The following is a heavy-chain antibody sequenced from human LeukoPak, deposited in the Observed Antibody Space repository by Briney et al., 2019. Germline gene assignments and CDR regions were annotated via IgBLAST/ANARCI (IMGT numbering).Heavy chain of an antibody. V-gene: IGHV3-21*01. CDR2: ISSSSSYV. CDR3: AREPRQIAAAKINWFDP. Sequence: PGGSLRLSCAASGFTFSSYSMNWVRQAPGKGLEWVSSISSSSSYVYYADSVKGRFTISRDNAKNSLYLQMNSLRAEDTAVYYCAREPRQIAAAKINWFDPWGQGTLVTVSS. CDR1: GFTFSSYS. J-gene: IGHJ5*02. D-gene: IGHD6-13*01.